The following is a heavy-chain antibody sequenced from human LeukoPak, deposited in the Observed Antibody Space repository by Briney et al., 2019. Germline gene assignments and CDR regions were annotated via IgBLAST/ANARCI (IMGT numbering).Heavy chain of an antibody. CDR3: ARDPRSKGGDWGDFDY. Sequence: GGSLRLSCATSGFFFSSHGLHWVRQAPGQGLEWLAVISFDGKNKFYADSVKGRFTISRDNPRNTLYLQMNSLRPEDTSVYYCARDPRSKGGDWGDFDYWGQGTLVTVSS. V-gene: IGHV3-30*04. CDR2: ISFDGKNK. D-gene: IGHD2-21*02. J-gene: IGHJ4*02. CDR1: GFFFSSHG.